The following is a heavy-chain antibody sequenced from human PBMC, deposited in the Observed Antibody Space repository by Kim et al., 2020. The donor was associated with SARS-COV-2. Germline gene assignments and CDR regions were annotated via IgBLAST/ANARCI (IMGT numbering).Heavy chain of an antibody. Sequence: SQTLSLTCDISGDSVSSSTTAWNWLRQSPSRGLEWLGRTYYRSNWNNHYTPSVKSRITINPDTSKNQFSLHLNSVTPDDTAVYYCARGLTSNYAGLDVWGQGTTVTVSS. CDR3: ARGLTSNYAGLDV. CDR2: TYYRSNWNN. V-gene: IGHV6-1*01. D-gene: IGHD4-4*01. J-gene: IGHJ6*02. CDR1: GDSVSSSTTA.